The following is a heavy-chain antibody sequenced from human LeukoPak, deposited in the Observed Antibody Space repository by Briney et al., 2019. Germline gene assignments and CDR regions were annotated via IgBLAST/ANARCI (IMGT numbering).Heavy chain of an antibody. V-gene: IGHV2-5*02. J-gene: IGHJ3*02. CDR2: IYWDDDK. D-gene: IGHD3-10*01. CDR1: GFSLSTSGVG. CDR3: AHFRTDDWVVRGVIQPHDAFDI. Sequence: SGPTLVNPTQTLTLTCTFSGFSLSTSGVGVGWIRQPPGKALEWLALIYWDDDKRYSPSLKSRLTITKDTSKNQVVLTMTNMDPVDTATYYCAHFRTDDWVVRGVIQPHDAFDIWGQGTMVTVSS.